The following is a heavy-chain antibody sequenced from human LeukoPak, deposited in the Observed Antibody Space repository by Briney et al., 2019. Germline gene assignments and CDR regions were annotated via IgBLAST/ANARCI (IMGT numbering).Heavy chain of an antibody. D-gene: IGHD4-17*01. J-gene: IGHJ4*02. Sequence: ASVKVSCKASGGTFSSYAISWVRQAPGQGLEWMGGIVPIFGTANYAQKFQGRVTITADESTSTAYMELSSLRSEDTAVYYCARESFTVTTFFDYWGQGTLVTVSS. V-gene: IGHV1-69*01. CDR2: IVPIFGTA. CDR1: GGTFSSYA. CDR3: ARESFTVTTFFDY.